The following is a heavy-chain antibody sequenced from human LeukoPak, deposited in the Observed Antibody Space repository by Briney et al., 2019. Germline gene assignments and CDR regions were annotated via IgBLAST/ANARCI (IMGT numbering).Heavy chain of an antibody. Sequence: GASVKVSCKASGYTFTGYYMYWVRQAPGQGLEWMGWINPNSGGTNYAQKFQGRVTMTRDKSISTAYMELSRLRSDDTAVYYCAREVRYFDWLRGRGDYYYYMDVWGKGTTVTISS. CDR1: GYTFTGYY. V-gene: IGHV1-2*02. CDR2: INPNSGGT. D-gene: IGHD3-9*01. CDR3: AREVRYFDWLRGRGDYYYYMDV. J-gene: IGHJ6*03.